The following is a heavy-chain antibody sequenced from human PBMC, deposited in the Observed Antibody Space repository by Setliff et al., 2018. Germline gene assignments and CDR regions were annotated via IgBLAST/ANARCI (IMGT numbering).Heavy chain of an antibody. V-gene: IGHV4-59*01. CDR1: GDSMSGYF. CDR3: ARDQFSSGWYGDPESYFDS. J-gene: IGHJ4*02. D-gene: IGHD6-19*01. CDR2: LQIRGSTTT. Sequence: SETLSLTCIVSGDSMSGYFWSWIRQPPGKRLEWMGYLQIRGSTTTKYNPSLGSRISMSLDTSKNHFSLKLSSVTPADVAIYYCARDQFSSGWYGDPESYFDSWGQGILVTVSS.